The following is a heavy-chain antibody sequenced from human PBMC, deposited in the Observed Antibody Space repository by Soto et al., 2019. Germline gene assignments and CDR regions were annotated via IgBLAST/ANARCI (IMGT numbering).Heavy chain of an antibody. Sequence: EVQLVESGGGVVQPGGSLRLSCAASGFTFSTYAMSWVRQAPGKGLEWVSVINSNGSTYYADSVTGRCTISRDNPQNTVSLQMNSLRDEDPAAYYCAKWLRGESYYCDYWGQGALVTVSS. J-gene: IGHJ4*02. CDR3: AKWLRGESYYCDY. V-gene: IGHV3-23*04. D-gene: IGHD2-21*01. CDR1: GFTFSTYA. CDR2: INSNGST.